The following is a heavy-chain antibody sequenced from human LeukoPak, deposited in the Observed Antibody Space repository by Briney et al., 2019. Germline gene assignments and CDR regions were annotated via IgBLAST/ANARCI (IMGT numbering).Heavy chain of an antibody. V-gene: IGHV4-59*01. CDR3: ARVNDFWSGYASKEFDY. D-gene: IGHD3-3*01. Sequence: SETLSLTCTVSGGSISSYYWSWIRQPPGKGLEWIGYIYYSGSTNYNPSLKSRVTTSVDTSKNQFSLKLSSVTTADTAVYYCARVNDFWSGYASKEFDYWGQGTLVTVSS. CDR1: GGSISSYY. J-gene: IGHJ4*02. CDR2: IYYSGST.